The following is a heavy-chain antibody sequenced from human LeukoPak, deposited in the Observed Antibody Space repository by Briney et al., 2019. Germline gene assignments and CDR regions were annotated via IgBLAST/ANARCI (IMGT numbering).Heavy chain of an antibody. D-gene: IGHD4-17*01. J-gene: IGHJ4*02. CDR2: ISSNGGST. V-gene: IGHV3-64D*09. Sequence: AGGSLRLSCSASGFTFSSYAMHWVRQAPGKGLEYVSAISSNGGSTYYADSVKGRFTISRDNSKNTLYLQMSSLRAEDTAVYYCARRGYGDYADYWGQGSLVTVSS. CDR1: GFTFSSYA. CDR3: ARRGYGDYADY.